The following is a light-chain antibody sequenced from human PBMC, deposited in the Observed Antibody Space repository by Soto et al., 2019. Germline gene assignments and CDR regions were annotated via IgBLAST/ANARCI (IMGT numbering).Light chain of an antibody. CDR2: DAS. CDR1: QSISSW. J-gene: IGKJ1*01. CDR3: QQYNTFPWT. V-gene: IGKV1-5*01. Sequence: DIQMTQSPSTLSAYIGDRVTITCRASQSISSWLAWYQQKPGKAPKLLIYDASSLEGGVPSRFSGSGSGTEFTLIISSLQTDDFATYYCQQYNTFPWTFGQGTKVAI.